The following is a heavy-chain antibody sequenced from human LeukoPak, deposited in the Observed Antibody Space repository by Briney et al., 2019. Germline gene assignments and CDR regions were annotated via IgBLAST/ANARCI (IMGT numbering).Heavy chain of an antibody. CDR2: ISYDGSNK. V-gene: IGHV3-30*18. CDR3: AKLAKYFYGSETYYFFEH. CDR1: GFTFSSYG. J-gene: IGHJ4*02. D-gene: IGHD3-10*01. Sequence: PGGSLRLSCAASGFTFSSYGMHWVRQAPGKGLEWVAVISYDGSNKYYADSVKGRFTISRDNSKNTLYLQVNSLRAEDTAVYYCAKLAKYFYGSETYYFFEHWGQGTPVTASS.